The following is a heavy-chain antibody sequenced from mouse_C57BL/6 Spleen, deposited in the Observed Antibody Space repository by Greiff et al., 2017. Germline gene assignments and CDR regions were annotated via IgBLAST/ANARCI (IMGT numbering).Heavy chain of an antibody. CDR2: IDPSDSYT. J-gene: IGHJ2*01. CDR3: ASHNYGSGVYFDY. V-gene: IGHV1-69*01. Sequence: VQLQQPGAELVMPGASVKLSCKASGYTFTSYWMHWVKQRPGQGLEWIGEIDPSDSYTNYNQKFKGKSTLTVDKSSSTAYMQLSSLTSEDSAVYYCASHNYGSGVYFDYWGQGTTLTVSS. CDR1: GYTFTSYW. D-gene: IGHD1-1*01.